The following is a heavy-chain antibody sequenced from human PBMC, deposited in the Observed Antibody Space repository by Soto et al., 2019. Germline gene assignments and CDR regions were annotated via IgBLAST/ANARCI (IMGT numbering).Heavy chain of an antibody. J-gene: IGHJ5*01. D-gene: IGHD2-2*01. CDR2: IWFDGSKE. Sequence: QVELVESGGGVVQPGGPLRLACVASGFTFSSYGMHWVRQAPGKGLEWVAVIWFDGSKEFYAASVEGRFTISRDNSKNMVYLEMNSPRDVDTAVYYCARAVPAAKGWFDSWGQGTLVTVSS. CDR1: GFTFSSYG. V-gene: IGHV3-33*01. CDR3: ARAVPAAKGWFDS.